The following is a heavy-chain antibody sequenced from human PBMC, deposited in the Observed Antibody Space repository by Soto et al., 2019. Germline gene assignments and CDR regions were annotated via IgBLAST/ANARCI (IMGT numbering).Heavy chain of an antibody. J-gene: IGHJ6*01. Sequence: VGSLRLSCVVSGFTFSSYDMHVVLQVPGKGLECISTIVAAGDTYYSASVKGRFTISRGNGRNSLYLQMNSLRAGDTAVYYCARGDEGYFSYGMDVWGQATTVTVSS. V-gene: IGHV3-13*01. CDR2: IVAAGDT. CDR1: GFTFSSYD. CDR3: ARGDEGYFSYGMDV.